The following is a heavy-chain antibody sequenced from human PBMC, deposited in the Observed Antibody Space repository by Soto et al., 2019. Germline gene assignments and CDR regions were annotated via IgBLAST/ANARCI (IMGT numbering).Heavy chain of an antibody. CDR1: GGSISSYY. D-gene: IGHD2-15*01. CDR2: IYTSGST. CDR3: ARGYCSGGSCLGMDV. V-gene: IGHV4-4*07. Sequence: SETLSLTCTVSGGSISSYYWSWIRQPAGKGPEWIGRIYTSGSTNYNPSLKSRVTMSVDTSKNQFSLKLSSVTAADTAVYYCARGYCSGGSCLGMDVWGQGTTVTVSS. J-gene: IGHJ6*02.